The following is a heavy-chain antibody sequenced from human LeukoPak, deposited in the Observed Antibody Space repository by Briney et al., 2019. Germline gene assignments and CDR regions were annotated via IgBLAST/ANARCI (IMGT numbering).Heavy chain of an antibody. Sequence: GGTLRLSCAASGFTFNRYGMNWVRQAPGKGLEWVSGISPGGDIRYYADSVKGRFVISRDNSKNTVYLQMNSLRVDDTARYYCAQDGAWLRFDHWGQGTLVTVSS. CDR2: ISPGGDIR. V-gene: IGHV3-23*01. D-gene: IGHD5-12*01. J-gene: IGHJ4*02. CDR3: AQDGAWLRFDH. CDR1: GFTFNRYG.